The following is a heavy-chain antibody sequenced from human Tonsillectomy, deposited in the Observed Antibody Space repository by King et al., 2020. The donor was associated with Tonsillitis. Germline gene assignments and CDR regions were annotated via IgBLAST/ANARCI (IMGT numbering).Heavy chain of an antibody. J-gene: IGHJ6*02. Sequence: VQLQESGPGLVKPSETLSLTCTVSGGSISSYYWSWIRQPPGKGLEWIGYIYYSGSTHYSPSLKSRITISIDTSRNQFSLKLSSVTAADTAVYYCARLARLHYFDNLGGYYYHAMDLWGQGTTVTVSS. CDR3: ARLARLHYFDNLGGYYYHAMDL. V-gene: IGHV4-59*01. D-gene: IGHD3-9*01. CDR1: GGSISSYY. CDR2: IYYSGST.